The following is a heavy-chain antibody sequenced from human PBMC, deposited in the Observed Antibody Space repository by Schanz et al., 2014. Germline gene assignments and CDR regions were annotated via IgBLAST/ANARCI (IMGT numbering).Heavy chain of an antibody. CDR2: VNPSVRGT. D-gene: IGHD5-12*01. CDR1: GYTFTNFY. CDR3: ARGPLGTSP. J-gene: IGHJ5*02. V-gene: IGHV1-46*01. Sequence: QVQLVQSGTEVKKPGASVKVSCKASGYTFTNFYIHWVRQAPGQGLEWMGIVNPSVRGTHFAREFQGRVTITRDTLASTAYMEVSSLKSEDTAVYYCARGPLGTSPWGQGTLVTVSS.